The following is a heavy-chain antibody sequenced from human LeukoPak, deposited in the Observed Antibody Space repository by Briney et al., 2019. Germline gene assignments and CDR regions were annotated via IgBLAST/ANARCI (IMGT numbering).Heavy chain of an antibody. Sequence: VASVKVSCKASGGTFSSFAINWVRQAPGKGLEWVSFISSGSSYIYYADSLKGRFTISRDNTKNSLYLQMNSLRAEDTAVYYCARDRWTCSGGSCYSGAFDIWGQGTMVTVSS. V-gene: IGHV3-21*01. CDR2: ISSGSSYI. J-gene: IGHJ3*02. D-gene: IGHD2-15*01. CDR3: ARDRWTCSGGSCYSGAFDI. CDR1: GGTFSSFA.